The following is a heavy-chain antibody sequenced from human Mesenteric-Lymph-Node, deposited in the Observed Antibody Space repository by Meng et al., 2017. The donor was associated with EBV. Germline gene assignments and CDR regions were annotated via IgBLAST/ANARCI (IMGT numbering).Heavy chain of an antibody. CDR1: GGSVNSGGYS. CDR3: AGGDYVNQFNY. Sequence: QPQLHGSGSGLVKPSQTLSLTCTVSGGSVNSGGYSWSWIRQSPEKGLEWIGYVHHSGLTYYNPSLETRVIISLERSKNQFSLKLTSVTAADTAVYYCAGGDYVNQFNYWGQGTLVTVSS. CDR2: VHHSGLT. D-gene: IGHD4-17*01. V-gene: IGHV4-30-2*06. J-gene: IGHJ4*02.